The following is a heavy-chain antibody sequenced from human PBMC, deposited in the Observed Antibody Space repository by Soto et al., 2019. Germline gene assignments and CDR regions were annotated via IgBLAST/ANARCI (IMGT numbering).Heavy chain of an antibody. D-gene: IGHD3-16*02. CDR1: GFTFSSYS. CDR3: ARDTPFIEGYNDAFDI. CDR2: ISSSSSTI. J-gene: IGHJ3*02. Sequence: GGSLRLSCAASGFTFSSYSMNWVRQAPGKGLEWVSYISSSSSTIYYADSVKGRFTISRDNAKNSLYLQMNSLRDEDTAVYYCARDTPFIEGYNDAFDIWGQGTMVTVSS. V-gene: IGHV3-48*02.